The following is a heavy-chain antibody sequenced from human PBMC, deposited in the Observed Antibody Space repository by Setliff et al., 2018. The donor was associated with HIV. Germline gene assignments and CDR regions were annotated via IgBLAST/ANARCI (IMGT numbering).Heavy chain of an antibody. CDR2: IYYSGNT. D-gene: IGHD6-6*01. CDR1: GGSISSGSYY. V-gene: IGHV4-31*03. CDR3: VRAEYSSSSDWFAP. J-gene: IGHJ5*02. Sequence: SETLSLTCTVSGGSISSGSYYWSWIRQHPGKGLEWIGYIYYSGNTYYSPSLKSRLTISVDTSKNQFSLKLRSVTAADTAVYYCVRAEYSSSSDWFAPWGQGALVTVSS.